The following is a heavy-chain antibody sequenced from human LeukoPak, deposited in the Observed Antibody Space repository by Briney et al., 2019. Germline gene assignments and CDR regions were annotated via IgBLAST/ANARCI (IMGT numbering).Heavy chain of an antibody. CDR1: GFTFSNYY. D-gene: IGHD1/OR15-1a*01. Sequence: SMRPSCAASGFTFSNYYMCWIRQAPGRGVEWVSYNSGSSSYTNYEDSVKGRFTISRDNAKNSLYQQMNSLRAEDTAVYYCARLIIRTYDAFDIWGQGTMVTVSS. J-gene: IGHJ3*02. CDR3: ARLIIRTYDAFDI. CDR2: NSGSSSYT. V-gene: IGHV3-11*03.